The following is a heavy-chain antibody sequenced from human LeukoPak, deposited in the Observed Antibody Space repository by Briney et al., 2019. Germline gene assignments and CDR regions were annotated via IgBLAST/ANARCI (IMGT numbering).Heavy chain of an antibody. CDR2: ISWNSGSI. J-gene: IGHJ4*02. V-gene: IGHV3-9*03. D-gene: IGHD6-6*01. CDR3: AKGRYASSSPLDY. CDR1: GFTFDDYA. Sequence: PGGSLRLSCAASGFTFDDYAMHWVRQAPGKGLEWVSGISWNSGSIGYADSVKGRFTISRDNAKNSLYLQMNSLRPEDMAFYYCAKGRYASSSPLDYWGQGTLVTVSS.